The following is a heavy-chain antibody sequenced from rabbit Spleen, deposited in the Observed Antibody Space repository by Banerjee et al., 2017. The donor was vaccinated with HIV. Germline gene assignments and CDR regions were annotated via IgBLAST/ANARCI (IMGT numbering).Heavy chain of an antibody. CDR3: ARDTGSSFSSYGMDL. D-gene: IGHD8-1*01. V-gene: IGHV1S45*01. J-gene: IGHJ6*01. CDR1: EFDFSSYG. Sequence: QEQLVESGGGLVQPGGSLKLPCKASEFDFSSYGMSWVRQAPGKGLEWIACINTATGKAVYASWAKGRFTISKTSSTTVTLQMTSLTVADTATYFCARDTGSSFSSYGMDLWGQGTLVTVS. CDR2: INTATGKA.